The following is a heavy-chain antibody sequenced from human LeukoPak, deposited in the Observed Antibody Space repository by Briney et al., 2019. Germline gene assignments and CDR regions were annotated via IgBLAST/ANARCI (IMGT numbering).Heavy chain of an antibody. Sequence: LTCAVYGGSFSDFYMSWIRQAPGKGLEWVSYISSSGSTIYYADSVKGRFTISRDNAKNSLYLQMNSLRAEDTAVYYCARVMAVAGTWSDYWGQGTLVTVSS. CDR1: GGSFSDFY. D-gene: IGHD6-19*01. CDR2: ISSSGSTI. V-gene: IGHV3-11*01. CDR3: ARVMAVAGTWSDY. J-gene: IGHJ4*02.